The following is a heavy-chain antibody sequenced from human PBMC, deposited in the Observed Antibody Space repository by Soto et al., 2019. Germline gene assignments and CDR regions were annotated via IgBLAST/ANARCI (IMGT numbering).Heavy chain of an antibody. CDR3: AKYNWNYDAFDI. CDR2: IDPSDSYT. CDR1: GYSFTSYW. D-gene: IGHD1-1*01. J-gene: IGHJ3*02. Sequence: GESLKISCKGSGYSFTSYWISWVRQMPGKGLEWMGRIDPSDSYTNYSPSFQGHVTISADKSISTAYLQWSSLKASDTAMYYCAKYNWNYDAFDIWGQGTMVTVSS. V-gene: IGHV5-10-1*01.